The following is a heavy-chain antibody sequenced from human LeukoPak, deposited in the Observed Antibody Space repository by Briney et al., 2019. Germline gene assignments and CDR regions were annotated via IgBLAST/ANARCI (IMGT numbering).Heavy chain of an antibody. J-gene: IGHJ4*02. V-gene: IGHV4-39*01. D-gene: IGHD1-1*01. CDR1: RDSISSNGFY. CDR3: VKPYHHQDASGSITTAFYFDL. Sequence: PSETLSLTCTVSRDSISSNGFYWGWIRQPPGKGLEWVGSIYYSGRTNYSPSLKSRVAISVDTSKNHFSLRLSSATAADTAVYYCVKPYHHQDASGSITTAFYFDLWGQGILVTVSS. CDR2: IYYSGRT.